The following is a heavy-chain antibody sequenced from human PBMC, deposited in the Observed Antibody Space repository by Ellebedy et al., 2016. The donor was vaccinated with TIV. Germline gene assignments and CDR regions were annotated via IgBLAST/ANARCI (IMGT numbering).Heavy chain of an antibody. V-gene: IGHV3-9*01. CDR3: AKDTAAVVVTASGFDA. CDR1: GFTFDDSA. J-gene: IGHJ5*01. Sequence: GGSLRLXCAASGFTFDDSAMHWVRQAPGKGLEWVSGISWNSDTTHYANSVRGRFTISRDNAKNSLFLDMNSLRPEDSAFYYCAKDTAAVVVTASGFDAWGHGTLVTVSS. CDR2: ISWNSDTT. D-gene: IGHD2-21*02.